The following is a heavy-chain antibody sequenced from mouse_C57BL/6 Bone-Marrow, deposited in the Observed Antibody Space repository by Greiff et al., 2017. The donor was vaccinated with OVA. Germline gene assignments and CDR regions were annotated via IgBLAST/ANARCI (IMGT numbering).Heavy chain of an antibody. D-gene: IGHD2-5*01. V-gene: IGHV1-15*01. CDR2: IDPETGGT. CDR1: GYTFTDYD. Sequence: QVQLKQSGAELVRPGASVTLSCKASGYTFTDYDMHWVKQTPVHGLEWIGAIDPETGGTAYNQKFKGKAILTADKSSSTAYMERRSLTSEDSAVYYCTRGYSNYYAMDYWGQGTSVTVSS. J-gene: IGHJ4*01. CDR3: TRGYSNYYAMDY.